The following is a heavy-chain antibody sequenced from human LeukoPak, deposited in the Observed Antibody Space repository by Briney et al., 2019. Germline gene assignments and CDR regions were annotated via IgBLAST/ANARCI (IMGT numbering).Heavy chain of an antibody. Sequence: SETLSLTCTVSGGSITSYYWSWIRQPPGKGLEWIGYIYYSGSTNYNPPLKSRVTISVDTSRNQFSLKLSSVTAADTAVYYCARRGANSGSYSHFDLWGCGTLVTVSS. D-gene: IGHD1-26*01. CDR2: IYYSGST. J-gene: IGHJ2*01. V-gene: IGHV4-59*01. CDR1: GGSITSYY. CDR3: ARRGANSGSYSHFDL.